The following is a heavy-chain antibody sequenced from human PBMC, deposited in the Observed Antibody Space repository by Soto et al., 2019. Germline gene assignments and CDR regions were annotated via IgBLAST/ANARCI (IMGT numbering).Heavy chain of an antibody. J-gene: IGHJ4*02. CDR2: IIPIFGTA. CDR3: ARVPRLYDSSGYYQGFLDY. Sequence: ASVKVSCKASGGTFSSYAISWVLQAPGQGLEWMGGIIPIFGTANYAQKFQGRVTITADESTSTAYMELSSLRSEDTAVYYCARVPRLYDSSGYYQGFLDYWGRGTLVTVSS. D-gene: IGHD3-22*01. V-gene: IGHV1-69*13. CDR1: GGTFSSYA.